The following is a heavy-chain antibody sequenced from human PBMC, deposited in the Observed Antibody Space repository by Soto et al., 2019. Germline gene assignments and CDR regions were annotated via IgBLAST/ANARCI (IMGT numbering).Heavy chain of an antibody. CDR3: ASQELEPPPYFFES. CDR1: GFTFPGSS. Sequence: ELQLVESGGGLVKPGGSLRLSCAASGFTFPGSSMNWVRQAPGKGLEWVASISSDSTYTHYADSVKGRFTISRDNAKDSPYPQKGSLRVQDTAGYYRASQELEPPPYFFESWGQGTLVTVSS. CDR2: ISSDSTYT. J-gene: IGHJ4*02. V-gene: IGHV3-21*02. D-gene: IGHD1-1*01.